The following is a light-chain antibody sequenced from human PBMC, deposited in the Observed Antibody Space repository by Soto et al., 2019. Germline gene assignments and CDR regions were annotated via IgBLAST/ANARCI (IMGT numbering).Light chain of an antibody. CDR2: GAS. Sequence: EIVLTHAPYTLSLSPVERATLACSASQTVCSNLAFYQQKPGQAPRLLIYGASTRASDTPARFSGSGSVTEFALTISSLQSEDFAVYYCQQYNHWPPITLGPGTRLEIK. J-gene: IGKJ5*01. V-gene: IGKV3D-15*01. CDR1: QTVCSN. CDR3: QQYNHWPPIT.